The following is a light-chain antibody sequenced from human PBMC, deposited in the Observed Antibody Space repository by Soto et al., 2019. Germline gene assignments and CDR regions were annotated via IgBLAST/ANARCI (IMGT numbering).Light chain of an antibody. Sequence: DMVMTHSPASLSVSPGEGATLSSRASQSISSNLAWYKQKHGQAPRLVSFDASTRATGFPARFSGGGSGTEFTLTISSLKSEDSAFYYCQQYNKWPFTFGQGTQLEIK. CDR1: QSISSN. V-gene: IGKV3-15*01. CDR3: QQYNKWPFT. CDR2: DAS. J-gene: IGKJ5*01.